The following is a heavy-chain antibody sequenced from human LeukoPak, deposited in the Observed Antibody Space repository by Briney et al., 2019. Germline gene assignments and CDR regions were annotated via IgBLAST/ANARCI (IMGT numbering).Heavy chain of an antibody. CDR1: GFTFSSYA. CDR2: ISGSGGST. Sequence: AGGSLRLSCAASGFTFSSYAMSWVRQAPGKGLEWVSAISGSGGSTYYADSVKGRFTISGDNSKNTLYLQMNSLRAEDTAVYYCAKMRGIRNRDSPGYWGQGTLVTVSS. J-gene: IGHJ4*02. V-gene: IGHV3-23*01. D-gene: IGHD1-14*01. CDR3: AKMRGIRNRDSPGY.